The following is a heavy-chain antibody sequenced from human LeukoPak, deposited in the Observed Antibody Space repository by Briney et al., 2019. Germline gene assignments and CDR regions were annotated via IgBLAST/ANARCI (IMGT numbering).Heavy chain of an antibody. V-gene: IGHV1-8*02. D-gene: IGHD3-10*01. CDR1: GYTFSSDD. J-gene: IGHJ5*02. Sequence: ASVKVSCKASGYTFSSDDINWVRQAPGQGLEWMGWMNPKSGNTGYAQKFLGRGTMTRNTSISTAYMELSRLRSEDPAVYYCARGRVFPGVAPRQVWFDPWGQGTPVTVSS. CDR2: MNPKSGNT. CDR3: ARGRVFPGVAPRQVWFDP.